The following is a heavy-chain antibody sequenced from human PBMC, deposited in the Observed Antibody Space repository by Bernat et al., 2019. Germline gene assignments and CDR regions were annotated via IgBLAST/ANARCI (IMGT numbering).Heavy chain of an antibody. CDR3: ARGPPRTLYGSGHIRVGYGMDV. CDR2: INPSGGST. D-gene: IGHD3-10*01. V-gene: IGHV1-46*03. CDR1: GYTFTSYY. J-gene: IGHJ6*02. Sequence: QVQLVQSGAEVKKPGASVKVSCKASGYTFTSYYMHWVRQAPGQGLEWMGIINPSGGSTSYAQKFQGRVTMTRDTSTSTVYMELSSLRSEDTAVYYCARGPPRTLYGSGHIRVGYGMDVWGQGTTVTVSS.